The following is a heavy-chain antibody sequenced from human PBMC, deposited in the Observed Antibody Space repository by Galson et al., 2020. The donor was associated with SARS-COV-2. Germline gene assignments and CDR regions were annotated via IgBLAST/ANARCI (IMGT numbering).Heavy chain of an antibody. D-gene: IGHD1-26*01. CDR2: INHSGST. J-gene: IGHJ4*02. Sequence: SETLSLTCAVYGGSFSGYYWSWIRQPPGKGLEWIGEINHSGSTNYNPSLKSRVTISVDTSKNQFSLKLSSVTAADTAVYYCASLGRVGIRMKFDYWGQGTLVTVSS. CDR3: ASLGRVGIRMKFDY. CDR1: GGSFSGYY. V-gene: IGHV4-34*01.